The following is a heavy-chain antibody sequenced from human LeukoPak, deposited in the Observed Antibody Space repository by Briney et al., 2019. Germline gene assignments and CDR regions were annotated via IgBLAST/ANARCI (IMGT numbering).Heavy chain of an antibody. CDR2: INHSGTT. CDR1: GGSFSDYY. J-gene: IGHJ6*04. CDR3: ARGLRLPSRSTPAVPHV. V-gene: IGHV4-34*01. D-gene: IGHD2/OR15-2a*01. Sequence: TTSETLSLTCAVYGGSFSDYYWHWIRQPPGKGLEWIGEINHSGTTNYNPSLKSRVTISVDTSKNQFSLRLSSVTAADTAVYYCARGLRLPSRSTPAVPHVWGKGTTVTVSA.